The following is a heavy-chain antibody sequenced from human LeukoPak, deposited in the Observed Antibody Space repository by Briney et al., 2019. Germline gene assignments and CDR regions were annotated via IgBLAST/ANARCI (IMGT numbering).Heavy chain of an antibody. Sequence: GGSLRLSCAASRFTVSSNYMSWVRQAPGKGLEWVSVIYSGGSTCYADSVKGRFTISRDNSKNTLYLQMNSLRAEDTAVYYCARVYGGKVPFDYWGQGTLVTVSS. CDR2: IYSGGST. D-gene: IGHD4-23*01. CDR3: ARVYGGKVPFDY. CDR1: RFTVSSNY. J-gene: IGHJ4*02. V-gene: IGHV3-66*01.